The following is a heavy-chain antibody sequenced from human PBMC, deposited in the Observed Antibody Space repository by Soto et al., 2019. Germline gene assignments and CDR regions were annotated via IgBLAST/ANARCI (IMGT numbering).Heavy chain of an antibody. CDR1: GFTFSSYG. D-gene: IGHD1-26*01. V-gene: IGHV3-30*18. Sequence: GGSLRLSCAASGFTFSSYGMHWVRQAPGKGLEWVAVISYAGSNKYYADSVKGGFTISRYNSKNTLYLQMNSLRAEDTAVYYCAKVGEATTGDTFDIWGQGTMVTVSS. CDR2: ISYAGSNK. CDR3: AKVGEATTGDTFDI. J-gene: IGHJ3*02.